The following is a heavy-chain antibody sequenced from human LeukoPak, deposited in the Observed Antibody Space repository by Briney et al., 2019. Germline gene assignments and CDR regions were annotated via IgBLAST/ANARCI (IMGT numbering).Heavy chain of an antibody. CDR3: AKDLGAWGLTMVLPDY. V-gene: IGHV3-30*18. CDR1: GFTFSSYG. D-gene: IGHD3-10*01. Sequence: GGSLRLSCAASGFTFSSYGMHWVRQAPGKGLEWVAVISYDGSNKYYADSVKGRFTISRDNSKNTLYLQMNSLRAEDTAVYYCAKDLGAWGLTMVLPDYWGQGTLVTVSS. CDR2: ISYDGSNK. J-gene: IGHJ4*02.